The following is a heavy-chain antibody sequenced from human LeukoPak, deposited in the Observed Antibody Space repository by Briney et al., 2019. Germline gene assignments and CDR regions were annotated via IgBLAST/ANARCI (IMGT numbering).Heavy chain of an antibody. CDR3: ARGSVLMGYASFDY. V-gene: IGHV4-34*12. CDR1: GGSFSGYY. Sequence: PSETLSLTCIVYGGSFSGYYWTWIRQPPGKGLEWIGEIVQSGRTNYSPSLESRLTLSVDTSKNQFSLKLSSVTAADTAVYYCARGSVLMGYASFDYWGQGALVTVSS. D-gene: IGHD2-8*01. J-gene: IGHJ4*02. CDR2: IVQSGRT.